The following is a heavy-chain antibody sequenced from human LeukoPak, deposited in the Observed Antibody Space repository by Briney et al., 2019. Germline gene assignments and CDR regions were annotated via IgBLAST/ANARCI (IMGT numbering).Heavy chain of an antibody. J-gene: IGHJ4*02. V-gene: IGHV1-8*01. Sequence: GASVKVSCKASGHTFTTYDITWVRQAPGQGLEWMGWMNPDSTNTGYAQKFRGRVTMTRDNSISTAYMELSSLRSEDTAVYYCARGVRNLLVSDYWGQGTLVTVSS. CDR2: MNPDSTNT. D-gene: IGHD2-8*02. CDR3: ARGVRNLLVSDY. CDR1: GHTFTTYD.